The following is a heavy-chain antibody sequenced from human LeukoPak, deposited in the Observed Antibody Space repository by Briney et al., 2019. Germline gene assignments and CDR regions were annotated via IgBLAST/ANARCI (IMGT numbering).Heavy chain of an antibody. CDR2: IHFSGST. CDR1: VHSINSFY. D-gene: IGHD2-2*01. CDR3: ARDQSSREDSSVYHV. Sequence: SETLSLTCTVCVHSINSFYWIWIRQSAEKGLEWIGRIHFSGSTNYNPALKSRVAISLDDSKNQFSLKLRSVTAADTAVYFCARDQSSREDSSVYHVWGRGTLVTVSS. J-gene: IGHJ4*02. V-gene: IGHV4-4*07.